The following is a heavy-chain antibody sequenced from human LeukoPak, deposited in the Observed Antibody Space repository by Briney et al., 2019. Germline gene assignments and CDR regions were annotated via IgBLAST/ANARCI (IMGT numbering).Heavy chain of an antibody. CDR2: IKQDGSEK. Sequence: GGSLRLSCAASGFTFSSYWMSWVRQAPGKGLEWVANIKQDGSEKYYVDSVKGRFTISRDNAKNSLYLQMNSLRAEDTAVYYCARSPAGSGIHKPSYYYYMDVWGKGTTVTVSS. D-gene: IGHD3-10*01. CDR1: GFTFSSYW. J-gene: IGHJ6*03. CDR3: ARSPAGSGIHKPSYYYYMDV. V-gene: IGHV3-7*01.